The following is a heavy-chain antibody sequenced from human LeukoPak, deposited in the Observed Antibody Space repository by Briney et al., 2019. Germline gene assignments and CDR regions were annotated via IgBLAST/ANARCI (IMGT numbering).Heavy chain of an antibody. D-gene: IGHD3-3*01. CDR3: PTCLRRITIFLVLRYNTFAP. V-gene: IGHV1-69*02. CDR1: GVTFSSYI. Sequence: ASLTLFCTASGVTFSSYIIIWVHQAPGYGLECLRTIISILGKPNYAQKFQGRVTITAYKSASTAYMERISLRAEDTAVYYGPTCLRRITIFLVLRYNTFAPCGHRTPVSVSS. J-gene: IGHJ5*02. CDR2: IISILGKP.